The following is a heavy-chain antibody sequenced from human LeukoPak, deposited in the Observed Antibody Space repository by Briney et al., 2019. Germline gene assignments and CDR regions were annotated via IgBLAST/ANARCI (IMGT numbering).Heavy chain of an antibody. CDR1: GFTFSNYR. CDR2: INTDGSST. V-gene: IGHV3-74*03. CDR3: TISAPGKRYFDN. J-gene: IGHJ4*02. Sequence: GSLRLSCAASGFTFSNYRMYWVRQAPGKGLVCVSRINTDGSSTSYADSVTGRFTISRDDAKNTLYLQMNSLRTEDTAVYYCTISAPGKRYFDNWGQGTLVTVSS. D-gene: IGHD3-10*01.